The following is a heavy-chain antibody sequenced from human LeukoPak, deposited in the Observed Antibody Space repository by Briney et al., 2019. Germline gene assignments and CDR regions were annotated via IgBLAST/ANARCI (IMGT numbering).Heavy chain of an antibody. CDR1: GYTFTGYY. J-gene: IGHJ6*03. D-gene: IGHD1-20*01. CDR3: ARRAGITGTGNYYYYYMDV. CDR2: INPNSGGT. Sequence: ASVKVSCKASGYTFTGYYMHWVRQAPGQGLEWMGWINPNSGGTNYAQKFQGRVTMTRDMSTSTVYMELSSLRSEDTAVYYCARRAGITGTGNYYYYYMDVWGKGTTVTISS. V-gene: IGHV1-2*02.